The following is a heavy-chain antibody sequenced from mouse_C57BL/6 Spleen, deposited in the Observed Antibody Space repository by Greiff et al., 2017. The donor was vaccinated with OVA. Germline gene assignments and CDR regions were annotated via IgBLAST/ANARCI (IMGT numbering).Heavy chain of an antibody. D-gene: IGHD1-1*01. CDR1: GFTFSDYY. V-gene: IGHV5-16*01. Sequence: EVKLVESEGGLVQPGSSMKLSCTASGFTFSDYYMAWVRQVPEKGLEWVANINYDGSSTYYLDSLKSRFIISRDNAKNILYLQMSSLKSEDTATYYCARAITTVVGYYWYFDVWGTGTTVTVSS. CDR3: ARAITTVVGYYWYFDV. J-gene: IGHJ1*03. CDR2: INYDGSST.